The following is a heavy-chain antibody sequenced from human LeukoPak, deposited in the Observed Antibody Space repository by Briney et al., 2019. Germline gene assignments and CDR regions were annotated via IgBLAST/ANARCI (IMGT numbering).Heavy chain of an antibody. D-gene: IGHD6-19*01. CDR3: ATDSGWCQSSSVYYFDY. J-gene: IGHJ4*02. CDR1: GGTLSSYA. Sequence: SVKVSCKASGGTLSSYAISWVRQAPGQGLEWMGRIIPILGIANYAQKFQGRVTITADKSTSTAYMELSSLRSEDTAVYYCATDSGWCQSSSVYYFDYWGQGTLVTVSS. CDR2: IIPILGIA. V-gene: IGHV1-69*04.